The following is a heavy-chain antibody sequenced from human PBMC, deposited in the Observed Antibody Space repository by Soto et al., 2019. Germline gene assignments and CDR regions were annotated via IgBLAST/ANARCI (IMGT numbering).Heavy chain of an antibody. CDR2: INHSGST. Sequence: SETLSLTCAVYGGSFSGYYWSWVRQPPGKGLEWIGEINHSGSTNYNPSLKSRVTISVDTSKNQFSLKLSSVTAADTAVYYCARGSRFPPNIVATITDYYYYYMDVWGKGTTVIVS. CDR3: ARGSRFPPNIVATITDYYYYYMDV. J-gene: IGHJ6*03. D-gene: IGHD5-12*01. CDR1: GGSFSGYY. V-gene: IGHV4-34*01.